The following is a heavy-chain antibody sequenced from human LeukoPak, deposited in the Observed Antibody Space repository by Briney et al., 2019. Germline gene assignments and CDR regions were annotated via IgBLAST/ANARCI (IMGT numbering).Heavy chain of an antibody. CDR2: IWYDGSLK. J-gene: IGHJ4*02. D-gene: IGHD3-16*01. V-gene: IGHV3-33*01. CDR3: ARGDVPLTYYLDY. Sequence: GRSLRLSCAASGFTFSSYGMHWVRQAPGKGLEWVAVIWYDGSLKYYADSVEGRFTISRDNSKNTLYLQMNSLRVEDTAVYYCARGDVPLTYYLDYWGQGTLVTVSS. CDR1: GFTFSSYG.